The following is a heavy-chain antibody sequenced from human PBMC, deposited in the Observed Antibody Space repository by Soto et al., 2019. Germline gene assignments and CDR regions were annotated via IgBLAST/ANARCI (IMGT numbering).Heavy chain of an antibody. V-gene: IGHV3-23*01. CDR3: AKVMRDIVVVPAGDGAFDI. Sequence: GGSLRLSCAASGFTFSSYAMSWVRPAPGKGLEWVSAISGSGGSTYYADSVKGRFTISRDNSKNTLYLQMNSLRAEDTAVYYCAKVMRDIVVVPAGDGAFDIWGQGTMVTVSS. D-gene: IGHD2-2*01. J-gene: IGHJ3*02. CDR2: ISGSGGST. CDR1: GFTFSSYA.